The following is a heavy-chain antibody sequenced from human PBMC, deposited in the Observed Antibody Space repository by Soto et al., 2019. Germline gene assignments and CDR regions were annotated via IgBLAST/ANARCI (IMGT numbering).Heavy chain of an antibody. V-gene: IGHV3-15*07. J-gene: IGHJ4*02. CDR1: GFTLSYAW. CDR3: TTEGMYTTVGGFDY. D-gene: IGHD1-1*01. CDR2: IKSKTDGGTT. Sequence: GGSLRLSCAASGFTLSYAWMIWVRQAPGRGLEWVGRIKSKTDGGTTDYAAPVKGRFTISRDDSKNTVYLQVNSLKTEDTAVYYCTTEGMYTTVGGFDYWGQGT.